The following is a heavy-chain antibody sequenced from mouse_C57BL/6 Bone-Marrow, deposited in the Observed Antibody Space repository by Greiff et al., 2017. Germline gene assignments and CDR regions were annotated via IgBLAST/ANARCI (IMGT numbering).Heavy chain of an antibody. CDR2: ISSGSSTI. CDR1: GFTFSDYG. V-gene: IGHV5-17*01. CDR3: ARGSFAY. J-gene: IGHJ3*01. Sequence: EVQRVASGGGLVKPGGSLKLSCAASGFTFSDYGMHWVRQAPEKGLAWVAYISSGSSTIYYADTVKGRFTISRDNAKSTLFLQMTSLRSEDTAMYYCARGSFAYWGQGTLVTVSA.